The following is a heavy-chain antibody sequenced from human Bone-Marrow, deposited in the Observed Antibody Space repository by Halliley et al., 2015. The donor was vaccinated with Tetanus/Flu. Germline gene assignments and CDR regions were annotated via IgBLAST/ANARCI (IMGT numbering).Heavy chain of an antibody. J-gene: IGHJ4*02. CDR1: GVTFNGYA. Sequence: SGVTFNGYAMNWFRQGPVKGLEWDSEISDRGGRTYYAASVRGRFTISRDNSKNTLYLQMNSLRVEDTAAYYCAVTTDYGLGRDCLPPPVFDYSGQGPLVTVSP. V-gene: IGHV3-23*01. D-gene: IGHD2-21*02. CDR2: ISDRGGRT. CDR3: AVTTDYGLGRDCLPPPVFDY.